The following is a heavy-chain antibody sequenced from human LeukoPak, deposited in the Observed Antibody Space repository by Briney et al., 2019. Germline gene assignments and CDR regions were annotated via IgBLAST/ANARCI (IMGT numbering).Heavy chain of an antibody. CDR2: FHHGGSP. CDR1: GGSINSGDYI. CDR3: ARGLPTDKIDY. J-gene: IGHJ4*02. V-gene: IGHV4-30-4*01. D-gene: IGHD4-17*01. Sequence: PSETLSLTCTVSGGSINSGDYIWTWIRQPTGKGLEWIGRFHHGGSPSYNPSLQSRVTISADTSKNQFSLNLRSVSDADTAVYYCARGLPTDKIDYWGQGTLVTVSS.